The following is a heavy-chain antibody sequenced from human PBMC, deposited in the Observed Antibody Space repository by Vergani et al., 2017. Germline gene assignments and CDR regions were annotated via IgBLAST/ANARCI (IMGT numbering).Heavy chain of an antibody. Sequence: EVQLLESGGGLVQPGGSLRLSCAASGFTFSSYAMSWVRQAPGKGLEWVSAISGSGGSTYYADSVKGRFTISRDNSTNTLFLQMNSLRAEDTAVYYCAKVYDSSGYFFDYWGQGTLVTVSS. CDR1: GFTFSSYA. V-gene: IGHV3-23*01. CDR3: AKVYDSSGYFFDY. CDR2: ISGSGGST. J-gene: IGHJ4*02. D-gene: IGHD3-22*01.